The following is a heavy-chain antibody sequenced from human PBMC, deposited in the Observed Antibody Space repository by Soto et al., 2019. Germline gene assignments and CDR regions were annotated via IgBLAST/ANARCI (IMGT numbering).Heavy chain of an antibody. Sequence: GASVKVSCKASGYTFTSYGINWVRQAPGQGLEWMGWISAYNGNTNYAQKLQGRVTMTTETSTSTAYMKLRSLRSDDTAVYYCARDDPYSGSYYYYYGMDVWGQGTTVTVSS. J-gene: IGHJ6*02. CDR1: GYTFTSYG. D-gene: IGHD1-26*01. CDR3: ARDDPYSGSYYYYYGMDV. V-gene: IGHV1-18*01. CDR2: ISAYNGNT.